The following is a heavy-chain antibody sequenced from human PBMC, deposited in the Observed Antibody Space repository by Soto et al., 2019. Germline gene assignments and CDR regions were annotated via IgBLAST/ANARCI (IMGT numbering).Heavy chain of an antibody. D-gene: IGHD2-15*01. CDR2: ISYDGSNK. V-gene: IGHV3-30-3*01. CDR1: GFTFSSYA. CDR3: ARDTCSGGSCYPPFFDY. Sequence: GGSLRLSCAASGFTFSSYAMHWVRQAPGKGLEWVAVISYDGSNKYYADSVKGRFTISRDNSKNTLYLQMNSLRAGDTAVYYCARDTCSGGSCYPPFFDYWGHGTLVTVSS. J-gene: IGHJ4*01.